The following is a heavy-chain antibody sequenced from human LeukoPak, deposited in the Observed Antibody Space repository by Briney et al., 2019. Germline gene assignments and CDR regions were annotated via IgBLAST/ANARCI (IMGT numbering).Heavy chain of an antibody. D-gene: IGHD3-9*01. CDR2: IRSKANSYAT. J-gene: IGHJ4*02. Sequence: GGSLKLSCAASGFTFSGSAMHWVRQASGKGLEWVGRIRSKANSYATAYAASVKGRFTISRDDSKNTAYLQMNSLKTEDTAVYYCTSLGRILTGYYKNYWGQGTLVTVSS. V-gene: IGHV3-73*01. CDR3: TSLGRILTGYYKNY. CDR1: GFTFSGSA.